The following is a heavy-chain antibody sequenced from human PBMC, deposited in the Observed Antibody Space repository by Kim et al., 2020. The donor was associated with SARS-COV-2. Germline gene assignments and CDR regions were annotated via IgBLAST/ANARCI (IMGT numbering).Heavy chain of an antibody. V-gene: IGHV3-53*01. CDR3: ARGGATWDIHLDY. D-gene: IGHD1-26*01. Sequence: GGSLRLSCAASGFTVSSNYMSWVRQAPGKGLEWVSVIYSGGSTYYADSVKGRFTISRDNSKNTLYLQMNSLRAEDTAVYYCARGGATWDIHLDYWGQGTLVTVSS. J-gene: IGHJ4*02. CDR1: GFTVSSNY. CDR2: IYSGGST.